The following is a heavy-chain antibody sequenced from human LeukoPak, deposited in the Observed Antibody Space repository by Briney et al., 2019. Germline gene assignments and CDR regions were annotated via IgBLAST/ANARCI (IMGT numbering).Heavy chain of an antibody. CDR1: GGSISSYY. D-gene: IGHD3-3*01. Sequence: PSETLSLTCTDSGGSISSYYWSWIRQPAGKGLEWIGRIYTSGSTNYNPSLKSRVTMSVDTSKNQFSLKLSSVTAADTAVYYCARLRFLEWHGNNWFDPWGQGTLVTVSS. CDR2: IYTSGST. V-gene: IGHV4-4*07. J-gene: IGHJ5*02. CDR3: ARLRFLEWHGNNWFDP.